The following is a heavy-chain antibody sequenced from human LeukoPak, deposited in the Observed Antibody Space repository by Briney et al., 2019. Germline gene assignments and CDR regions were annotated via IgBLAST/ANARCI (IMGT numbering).Heavy chain of an antibody. J-gene: IGHJ4*02. Sequence: SETLSLTCTVPGGSISSSSYYWGWIRQPPGKGLEWIGSIYYSGSTYYNPSLKSRVTISVDTSKNQFSLKLSSVTAADTAVYYCARASVNGYDYSGVDHWGQGTQVTVSS. V-gene: IGHV4-39*01. D-gene: IGHD3-22*01. CDR2: IYYSGST. CDR1: GGSISSSSYY. CDR3: ARASVNGYDYSGVDH.